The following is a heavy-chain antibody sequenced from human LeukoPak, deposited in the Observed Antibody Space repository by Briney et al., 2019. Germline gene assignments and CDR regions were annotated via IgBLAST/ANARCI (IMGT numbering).Heavy chain of an antibody. V-gene: IGHV3-21*01. CDR1: GFTFFSYS. CDR2: ISSTRSYI. J-gene: IGHJ4*02. CDR3: ARVPLNRDGYNYFDY. Sequence: GGSLRLSCAASGFTFFSYSMNWVRQAPGKGLEWVSSISSTRSYIYYADSVKGRFTISRDNAKNTLYLQMNSLRAEDTAVYYCARVPLNRDGYNYFDYWGQGTLVTVSS. D-gene: IGHD5-24*01.